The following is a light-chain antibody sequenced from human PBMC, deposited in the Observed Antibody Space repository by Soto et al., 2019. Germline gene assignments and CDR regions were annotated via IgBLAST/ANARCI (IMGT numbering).Light chain of an antibody. Sequence: QSVLTQPASVSGSPGQSITISFTGTRSDIGSYDLVSWYQQHPGTAPKLIIYEVTKRPSGVSTRFSGSKSGNTASLTISGLQAVDEADYYCCSFADFTYVFGTGTKVTVL. V-gene: IGLV2-23*02. J-gene: IGLJ1*01. CDR3: CSFADFTYV. CDR2: EVT. CDR1: RSDIGSYDL.